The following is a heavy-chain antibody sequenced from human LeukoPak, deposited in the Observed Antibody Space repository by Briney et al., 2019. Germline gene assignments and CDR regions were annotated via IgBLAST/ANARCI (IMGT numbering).Heavy chain of an antibody. J-gene: IGHJ6*02. CDR2: ISSSSSYI. Sequence: PGKSLRLSCAASGFTFNSFAMNWVRQAPGKGLEWVSSISSSSSYIYYADSVKGRFTISRDNSKNTLYLQMNSLRAEDTAVYYCAKRLIGSAAARRYYYGMDVWGQGTTVTVSS. D-gene: IGHD6-13*01. CDR1: GFTFNSFA. CDR3: AKRLIGSAAARRYYYGMDV. V-gene: IGHV3-21*01.